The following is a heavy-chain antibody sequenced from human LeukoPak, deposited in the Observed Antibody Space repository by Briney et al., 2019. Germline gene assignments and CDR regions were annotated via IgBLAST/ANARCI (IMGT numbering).Heavy chain of an antibody. J-gene: IGHJ2*01. Sequence: PGGSLRLSCAASGFTLSSNYMSWVRQAPGKGLEWVSVIYSGGSTYYADSVKGRFTISRDNSKNTLYLQMNSLRAEDTAVYYCARDSTSDSSGYYPSSYWYFDLWVRGTLVTVSS. CDR3: ARDSTSDSSGYYPSSYWYFDL. D-gene: IGHD3-22*01. CDR2: IYSGGST. V-gene: IGHV3-66*01. CDR1: GFTLSSNY.